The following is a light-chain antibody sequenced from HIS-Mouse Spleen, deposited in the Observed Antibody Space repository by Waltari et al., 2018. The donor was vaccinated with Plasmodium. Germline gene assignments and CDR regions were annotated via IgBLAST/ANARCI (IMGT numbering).Light chain of an antibody. V-gene: IGLV3-27*01. CDR2: TDS. CDR1: VLAKKY. CDR3: YSAADNNLV. J-gene: IGLJ3*02. Sequence: SYELTQPSSVSVSPGQTARITCSGDVLAKKYARWFQQKPGQAPGLVIYTDSERPSGIPERFSGSSSATTVTLTISGAQVEDEADYYCYSAADNNLVFGGGTKLTVL.